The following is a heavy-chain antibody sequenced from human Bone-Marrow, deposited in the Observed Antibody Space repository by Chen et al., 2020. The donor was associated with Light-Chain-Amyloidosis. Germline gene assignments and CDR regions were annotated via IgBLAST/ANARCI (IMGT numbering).Heavy chain of an antibody. V-gene: IGHV4-39*01. CDR3: ARWLRFDSRGYPFDY. J-gene: IGHJ4*02. CDR1: GGSISSSGYY. D-gene: IGHD3-22*01. CDR2: IYYSGST. Sequence: QLQLQESGPGLVKPSESLSLTCTVSGGSISSSGYYWAWIRQPPGNGLEWIGTIYYSGSTQDNPSLESRVTMSVDTSKNQFSLKLSSVTAADTAIYYCARWLRFDSRGYPFDYWGQGTLVTVSS.